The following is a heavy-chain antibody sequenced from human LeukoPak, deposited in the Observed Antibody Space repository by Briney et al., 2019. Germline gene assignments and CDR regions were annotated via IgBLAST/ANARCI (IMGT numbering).Heavy chain of an antibody. V-gene: IGHV4-59*01. CDR2: IYYSGST. J-gene: IGHJ4*02. D-gene: IGHD3-22*01. Sequence: PSETLSLTCTVSGGSISSYYWSWVRQPQGKGLEWIGYIYYSGSTNYNPSLKSRVTISVDTSKNQFSLKLSSVTAADTAVYYCATIQWLSKTIDYWGQGTLVTVSS. CDR1: GGSISSYY. CDR3: ATIQWLSKTIDY.